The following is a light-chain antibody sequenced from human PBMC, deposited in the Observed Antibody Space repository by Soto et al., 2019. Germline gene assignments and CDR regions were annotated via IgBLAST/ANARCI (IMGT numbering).Light chain of an antibody. Sequence: QSALTQPASVSGSPGQSITISCTGTSSDVGSHNLVSWYQQHPGQAPKLMIYEDSKRPLGVSARFSASKSGNTASLTISGLQAEDEADYYCCSYGGSRAVFGGRTQLTVL. J-gene: IGLJ7*01. CDR1: SSDVGSHNL. CDR2: EDS. V-gene: IGLV2-23*02. CDR3: CSYGGSRAV.